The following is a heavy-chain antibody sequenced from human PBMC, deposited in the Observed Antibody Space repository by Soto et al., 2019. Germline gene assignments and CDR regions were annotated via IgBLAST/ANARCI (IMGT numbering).Heavy chain of an antibody. CDR3: GHSGGYRIIDY. CDR1: GFSLTSSGVG. V-gene: IGHV2-5*02. CDR2: IYWDEDK. J-gene: IGHJ4*01. Sequence: GSGPTLVNPTQTLTLTCTFSGFSLTSSGVGVGWTRQPPGKALEWLGIIYWDEDKRYSPSLKSRLTITKDTSKNQVVLKMTYMDPVDTATYYCGHSGGYRIIDYWGQGILVTVSS. D-gene: IGHD2-15*01.